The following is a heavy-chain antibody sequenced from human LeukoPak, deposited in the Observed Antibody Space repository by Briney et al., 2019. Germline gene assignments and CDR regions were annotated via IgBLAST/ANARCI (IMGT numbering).Heavy chain of an antibody. V-gene: IGHV3-23*01. CDR2: ISGSGGST. Sequence: GGSLRLSCAACGFTFSIYAMSWVRQAPGKGLEWVSAISGSGGSTYYADSVKGRFTISRDNSKNTLYLQMNSLRAEDTAVYYCAKGVAVDDAFDIWGQGTMVTVSS. CDR3: AKGVAVDDAFDI. CDR1: GFTFSIYA. D-gene: IGHD6-19*01. J-gene: IGHJ3*02.